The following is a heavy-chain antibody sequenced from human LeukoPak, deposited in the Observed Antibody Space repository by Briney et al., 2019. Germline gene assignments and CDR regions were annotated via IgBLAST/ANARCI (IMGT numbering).Heavy chain of an antibody. CDR1: GGTFSSYA. V-gene: IGHV1-69*05. CDR3: AGDYDILTGYYHDAFDI. D-gene: IGHD3-9*01. CDR2: IIPIFGTA. Sequence: SVKVSCKASGGTFSSYAISWVRQAPGQGLEWMGRIIPIFGTANYAQKFQGRVTITTDESASTAYMELSSLRSEDTAVYYCAGDYDILTGYYHDAFDIWGQGTMVTVSS. J-gene: IGHJ3*02.